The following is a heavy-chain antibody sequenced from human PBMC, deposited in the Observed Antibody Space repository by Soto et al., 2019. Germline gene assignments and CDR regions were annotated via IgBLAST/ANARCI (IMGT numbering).Heavy chain of an antibody. D-gene: IGHD3-16*01. CDR3: AWGAHYFDY. J-gene: IGHJ4*02. CDR1: GFSFSSYW. CDR2: INSDGSSS. Sequence: EVQLVESGGGLVQPGGSLRLSCAASGFSFSSYWMHWVRQAPGKGLVWVSRINSDGSSSNYADSVTGRFAVSRDKAKKTVYLRMNSRRAEGTAVFYCAWGAHYFDYWGQGSLVIVSS. V-gene: IGHV3-74*01.